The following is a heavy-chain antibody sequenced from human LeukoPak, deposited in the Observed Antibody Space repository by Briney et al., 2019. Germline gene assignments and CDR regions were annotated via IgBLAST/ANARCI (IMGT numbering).Heavy chain of an antibody. CDR2: VKSKGDGGTT. V-gene: IGHV3-15*01. D-gene: IGHD1-26*01. CDR1: GFTFSNAW. J-gene: IGHJ4*02. Sequence: GGSLRLSCAASGFTFSNAWMSWVSQGPGKGLEWVGHVKSKGDGGTTDFAAPVKGRFSISRDDSTNTVYLQMNSLKTEDTAVYYCTTDEWVWGQGVLVTVSS. CDR3: TTDEWV.